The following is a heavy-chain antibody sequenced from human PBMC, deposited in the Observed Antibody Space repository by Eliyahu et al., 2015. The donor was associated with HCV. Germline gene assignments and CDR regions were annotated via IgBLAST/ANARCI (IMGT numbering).Heavy chain of an antibody. CDR1: GFTFSVXA. J-gene: IGHJ4*01. Sequence: EVQLVESGGGLVQPGRSLRLSGTASGFTFSVXAMSWFRQAPGKGLXWVGFIRSKAYGGTTEYAASVKGRFTISRDDSKSIAYLQMNSLKTEDTGVYYCTRGGYGDYDVYDPFDYWGPTNPGHRLL. CDR2: IRSKAYGGTT. V-gene: IGHV3-49*03. D-gene: IGHD4-17*01. CDR3: TRGGYGDYDVYDPFDY.